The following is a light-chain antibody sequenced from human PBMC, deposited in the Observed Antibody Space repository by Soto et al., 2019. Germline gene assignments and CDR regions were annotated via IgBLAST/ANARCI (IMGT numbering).Light chain of an antibody. V-gene: IGLV2-14*01. Sequence: QSALTQPASVFGSPGQSITISCTGTSSDVGGYNFVSWYQQYPGKAPKLIIFDVSNRPSGVSDRFSGSKSGDTASLTISGLHTEDEADYYCNSYTSSSRPNYVFGTGTKLTVL. CDR1: SSDVGGYNF. J-gene: IGLJ1*01. CDR3: NSYTSSSRPNYV. CDR2: DVS.